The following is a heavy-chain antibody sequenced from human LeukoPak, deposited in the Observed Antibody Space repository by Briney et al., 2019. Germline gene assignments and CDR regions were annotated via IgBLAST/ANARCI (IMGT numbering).Heavy chain of an antibody. CDR3: ARSWFLGDGFDY. D-gene: IGHD5-24*01. V-gene: IGHV4-59*08. CDR2: IYYSGST. J-gene: IGHJ4*02. CDR1: GGSLSSYY. Sequence: SETLSLTCTVSGGSLSSYYWSWIRQPPGKGLEWIGYIYYSGSTNYNPSLKSRVTISVDTSKNQFSLKLSSVTAADTAVYYCARSWFLGDGFDYWGQGTLVTVSS.